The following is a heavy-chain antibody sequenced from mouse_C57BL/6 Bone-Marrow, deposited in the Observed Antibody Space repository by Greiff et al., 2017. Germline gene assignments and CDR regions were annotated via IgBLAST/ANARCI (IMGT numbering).Heavy chain of an antibody. CDR1: GFTFTGYW. J-gene: IGHJ1*03. CDR2: ILPGSGST. CDR3: AGRYYGGSGYFDV. Sequence: QVQLQQSGAELMKPGASVKLSCKATGFTFTGYWIEWVKQRPGHGLEWLGVILPGSGSTNYNDKFTGKATFTADTSSNTAYMQLSSLTTEDSAIYYCAGRYYGGSGYFDVWGTGTPVTVSS. V-gene: IGHV1-9*01. D-gene: IGHD1-1*01.